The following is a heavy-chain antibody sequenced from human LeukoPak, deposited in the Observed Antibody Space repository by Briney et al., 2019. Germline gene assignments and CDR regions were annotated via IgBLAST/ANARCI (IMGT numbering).Heavy chain of an antibody. D-gene: IGHD6-19*01. J-gene: IGHJ4*02. V-gene: IGHV3-23*01. CDR3: AKSRGIYDNSGWRTFDY. CDR1: GFTFNIYT. CDR2: ISDNGGST. Sequence: GGSLRLSCAASGFTFNIYTMSWVRQAPGKGLEWVSIISDNGGSTYYADSVKGRFTISRDSSKNTLYLRMNSLRAEDAAIYYCAKSRGIYDNSGWRTFDYWGQGTLVTVSS.